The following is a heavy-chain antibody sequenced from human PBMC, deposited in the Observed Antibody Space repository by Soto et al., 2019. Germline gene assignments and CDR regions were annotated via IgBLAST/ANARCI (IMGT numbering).Heavy chain of an antibody. J-gene: IGHJ4*02. V-gene: IGHV3-72*01. CDR3: ARVMVVAGHYYFDY. CDR1: GFTFSDHY. Sequence: EVQLVESGGGLAQPGGSLRLSCAASGFTFSDHYMDWVRQAPGKGLEWVGRIRERTNSYTTEYAASVKGRFTISRDDSKNSLYLQMNSLKTDDTAVYYCARVMVVAGHYYFDYWGQGTLVTVSS. D-gene: IGHD6-19*01. CDR2: IRERTNSYTT.